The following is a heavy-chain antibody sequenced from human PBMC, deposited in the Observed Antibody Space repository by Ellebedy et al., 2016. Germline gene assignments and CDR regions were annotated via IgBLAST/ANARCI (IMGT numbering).Heavy chain of an antibody. J-gene: IGHJ4*02. CDR1: EFTFSNYN. CDR2: ITSTGDYT. D-gene: IGHD3-10*01. V-gene: IGHV3-21*01. CDR3: ARDLGDSADY. Sequence: GGSLRLSXAASEFTFSNYNMNWVRQAPGKGLEWVSSITSTGDYTYYAVSVKGRFTISRDNAKNSLYLQMNSLRVEDTAVYYCARDLGDSADYWGQGTLVTVSS.